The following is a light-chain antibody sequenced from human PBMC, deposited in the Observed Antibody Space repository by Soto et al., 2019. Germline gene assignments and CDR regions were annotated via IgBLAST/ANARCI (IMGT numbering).Light chain of an antibody. CDR2: DAS. V-gene: IGKV3-11*01. CDR3: QQRSNWAIT. J-gene: IGKJ5*01. Sequence: EIGLTQSPATLSLSAGERATLSCWASQSVSSYLAWYQQKTGQAPRLLIYDASNRATGIPARFSGSGSGTDFTLTISSLEPEDFAVYYRQQRSNWAITFGQGTRLRL. CDR1: QSVSSY.